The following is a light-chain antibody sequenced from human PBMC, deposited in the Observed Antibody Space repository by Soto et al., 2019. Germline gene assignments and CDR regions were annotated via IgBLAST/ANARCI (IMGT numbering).Light chain of an antibody. CDR1: SSDIGNYNF. CDR3: SSYSSSSTLEV. Sequence: QSALTQPASVSGSPGESITISCIGTSSDIGNYNFVSWYQQHPGKAPKLMIYGVNNRPSGVSNRISGSKSGNTASLTISGLQAEDEADYYCSSYSSSSTLEVFGGGTQLTVL. J-gene: IGLJ3*02. V-gene: IGLV2-14*01. CDR2: GVN.